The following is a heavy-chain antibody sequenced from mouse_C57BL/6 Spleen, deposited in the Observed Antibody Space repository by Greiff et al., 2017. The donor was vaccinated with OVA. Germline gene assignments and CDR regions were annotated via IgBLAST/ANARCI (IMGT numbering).Heavy chain of an antibody. J-gene: IGHJ2*01. Sequence: QVQLKESGPELVKPGASVKISCKASGYAFSSSWVNSVKQRPGKGLEWIGRIYPGDGDTNYNGKFKGKATLTADKSSSTAYMQLSSLTSEDSAVYFFAREELLRPCDYWGQGTTLTVSS. CDR3: AREELLRPCDY. CDR1: GYAFSSSW. D-gene: IGHD1-2*01. CDR2: IYPGDGDT. V-gene: IGHV1-82*01.